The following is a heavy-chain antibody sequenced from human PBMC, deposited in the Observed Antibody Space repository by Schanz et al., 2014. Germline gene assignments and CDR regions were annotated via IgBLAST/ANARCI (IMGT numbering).Heavy chain of an antibody. CDR2: INPNSGET. V-gene: IGHV1-2*02. CDR3: ARRIAARSGVGYDYHYGMDV. D-gene: IGHD6-6*01. Sequence: QVQLVQSGPAVKKPGASMKVSCLASGYSFTEYFLHWVRQAPGQGLEWMGWINPNSGETNYEQKFKGRITLARDPSISTAYMELSRLKADDPAVYYCARRIAARSGVGYDYHYGMDVWGQGTTVIVSS. J-gene: IGHJ6*02. CDR1: GYSFTEYF.